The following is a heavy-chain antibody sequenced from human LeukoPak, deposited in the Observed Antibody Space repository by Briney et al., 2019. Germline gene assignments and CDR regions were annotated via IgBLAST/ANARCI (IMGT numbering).Heavy chain of an antibody. Sequence: GGSLRLSCAASGFTFSSYGMSWVRQAPGKGLEWVSTISGSGGSTYYADSVKGRFTISRDNSKNTLYLQMNSLRAEDTAVYYCAKDQYSGYEGGFDYWGQGTLVTVSS. D-gene: IGHD5-12*01. CDR3: AKDQYSGYEGGFDY. J-gene: IGHJ4*02. V-gene: IGHV3-23*01. CDR2: ISGSGGST. CDR1: GFTFSSYG.